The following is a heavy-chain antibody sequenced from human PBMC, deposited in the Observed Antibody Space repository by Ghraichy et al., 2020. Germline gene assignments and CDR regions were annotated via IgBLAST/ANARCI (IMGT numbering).Heavy chain of an antibody. CDR2: IYWNDDK. D-gene: IGHD2-21*02. J-gene: IGHJ4*02. CDR1: GFSLSTSGVG. V-gene: IGHV2-5*01. CDR3: ARPYCGGDCYSWYYFDY. Sequence: SGPTLVKPTQTLTLTCTFSGFSLSTSGVGVGWIRQPPGKALEWLALIYWNDDKRYSPSLKSRLTITKDTSKNQVVLTMTNMDPVDTATYYCARPYCGGDCYSWYYFDYWGQGTLVTVSS.